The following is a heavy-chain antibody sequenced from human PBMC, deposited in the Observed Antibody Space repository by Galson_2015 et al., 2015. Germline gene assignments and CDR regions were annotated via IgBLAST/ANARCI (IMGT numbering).Heavy chain of an antibody. V-gene: IGHV3-74*01. Sequence: SLRLSCAASGFNFRNYWMHWVRQPPGKGLVWVSRINGDGTETNYADSVKGRFTVSRDNAKNTLYLQLNSLRVEDTAVYYCTRVAYYFDDSGYYGLDHWGQGTLVTVSP. J-gene: IGHJ4*02. D-gene: IGHD3-22*01. CDR1: GFNFRNYW. CDR2: INGDGTET. CDR3: TRVAYYFDDSGYYGLDH.